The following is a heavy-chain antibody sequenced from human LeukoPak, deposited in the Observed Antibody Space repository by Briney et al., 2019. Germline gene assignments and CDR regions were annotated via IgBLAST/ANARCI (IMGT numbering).Heavy chain of an antibody. V-gene: IGHV3-9*01. CDR1: GFTFSSYW. D-gene: IGHD3-10*01. J-gene: IGHJ5*02. Sequence: PGGSLRLSCATSGFTFSSYWMHWVRQAPGKGLEWVSGISCNSGSIGYADSVKGRFTISRDNRKNSLYLQMNSLRAEDTALYYCAKDMRYGSGVRGNWFDPWGQGTLVAVSS. CDR3: AKDMRYGSGVRGNWFDP. CDR2: ISCNSGSI.